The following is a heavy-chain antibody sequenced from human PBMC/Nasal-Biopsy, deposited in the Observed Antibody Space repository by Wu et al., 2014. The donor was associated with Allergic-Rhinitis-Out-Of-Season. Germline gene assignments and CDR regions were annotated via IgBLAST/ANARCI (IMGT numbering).Heavy chain of an antibody. CDR3: ARVVYSSSSEDYFDL. CDR1: GFTFSDFW. CDR2: IKADGSRT. V-gene: IGHV3-74*03. Sequence: LRLSCAASGFTFSDFWMHWVRQVPGKGLVWVARIKADGSRTTYADSVTGRFRISRDNAKKTLYLQMDSLRAEDTAVYHCARVVYSSSSEDYFDLWGQGTLVTVSS. J-gene: IGHJ4*02. D-gene: IGHD6-6*01.